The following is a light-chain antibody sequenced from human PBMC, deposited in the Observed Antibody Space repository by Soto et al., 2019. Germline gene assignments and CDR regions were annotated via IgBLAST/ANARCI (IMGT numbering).Light chain of an antibody. CDR3: QSYDVSRSAWV. Sequence: QSVLTQPPSVSGAPGQTVSISCTGSSSNLGTGYDVHWYQQFPGRAPKLLIYADNKRPSGVPDRISGSKSGTSASLAMAGLQAEDEANYYCQSYDVSRSAWVFGGGTKLTVL. CDR1: SSNLGTGYD. CDR2: ADN. J-gene: IGLJ3*02. V-gene: IGLV1-40*01.